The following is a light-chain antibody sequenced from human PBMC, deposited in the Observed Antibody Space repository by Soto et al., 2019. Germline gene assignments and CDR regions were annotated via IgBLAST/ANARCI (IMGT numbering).Light chain of an antibody. Sequence: EIVMTQSPAILSVSRGERATLSCRASQSLSDTSAWYPQNPGQAPRLLIYGASTRATGIPARFTGSESGTEVTFSISSRQSEDIAVYYCQQYRSWPRTFGQGTKVEIK. CDR2: GAS. V-gene: IGKV3-15*01. J-gene: IGKJ1*01. CDR1: QSLSDT. CDR3: QQYRSWPRT.